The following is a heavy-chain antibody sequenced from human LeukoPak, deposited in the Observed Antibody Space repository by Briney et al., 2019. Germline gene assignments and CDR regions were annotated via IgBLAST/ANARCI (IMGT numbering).Heavy chain of an antibody. V-gene: IGHV3-21*01. D-gene: IGHD2-21*02. CDR2: INSSSSYI. Sequence: GGSLRLSCAPPGFTFISSSMKWGPQAPGEGRECVSSINSSSSYIYNAYSVKGRFTISRDNAKNSLYLQIHSLRDEDTAVYYCARPRGLMGTYCGGDCYFDYWGQGTLVSVSS. J-gene: IGHJ4*02. CDR3: ARPRGLMGTYCGGDCYFDY. CDR1: GFTFISSS.